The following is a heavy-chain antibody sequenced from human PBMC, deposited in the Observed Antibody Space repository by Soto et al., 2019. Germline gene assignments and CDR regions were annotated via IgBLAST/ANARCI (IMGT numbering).Heavy chain of an antibody. D-gene: IGHD7-27*01. V-gene: IGHV1-69*02. CDR1: GGTFSSYT. J-gene: IGHJ3*02. CDR2: IIPILGIA. Sequence: QVQLVQSGAEVKKPGSSVKVSCKASGGTFSSYTISWVRQAPGQGLEWMGRIIPILGIANYAQKFQGRVTITADKSTGPAYVELSSLRSEDTGVYYCARAEGLGIPNAFEIWGQGTMVTVSS. CDR3: ARAEGLGIPNAFEI.